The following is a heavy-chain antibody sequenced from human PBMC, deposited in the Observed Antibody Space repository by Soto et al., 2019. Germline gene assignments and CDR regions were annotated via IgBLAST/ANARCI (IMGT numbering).Heavy chain of an antibody. Sequence: QVQLVESGGGVVQLGRSLRLSCAASGFTFTTNGIHWFRQPPGKGREWVAVISSDGSKNYFADSVRGRFTISRDNSKNTVYLQINNVRAEDTAVYYCAKERMGYYYGLDVWGQGTTVVVSS. CDR2: ISSDGSKN. CDR3: AKERMGYYYGLDV. V-gene: IGHV3-30*18. CDR1: GFTFTTNG. D-gene: IGHD6-13*01. J-gene: IGHJ6*02.